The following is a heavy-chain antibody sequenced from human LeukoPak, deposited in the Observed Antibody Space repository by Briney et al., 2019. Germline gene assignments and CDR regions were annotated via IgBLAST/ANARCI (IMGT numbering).Heavy chain of an antibody. V-gene: IGHV1-8*03. CDR3: AKDRLGAMMYFDF. CDR1: GYSFTTYD. D-gene: IGHD1-26*01. J-gene: IGHJ4*02. CDR2: MNPNSGNT. Sequence: ASVKVSCKASGYSFTTYDINWVRQATGQGLEWMGRMNPNSGNTGYAQKFQGRVTITRSTSISTAYMELSGLRSEDTAVYYCAKDRLGAMMYFDFWGQGTLVTVSS.